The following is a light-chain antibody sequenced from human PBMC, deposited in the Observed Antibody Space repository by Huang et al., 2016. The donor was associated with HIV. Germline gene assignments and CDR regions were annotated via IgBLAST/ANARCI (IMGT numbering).Light chain of an antibody. CDR1: QSVSIN. V-gene: IGKV3D-15*01. CDR2: GAS. Sequence: EIVMTQSPATLSVSPGERATLSCRASQSVSINLAWYQQKPGQAPRLLIYGASTRATGIPARFSGSGSGTEFTLTISSLQSEDVAVYYCQQYNNWPPDTFGQGTKLEIK. J-gene: IGKJ2*01. CDR3: QQYNNWPPDT.